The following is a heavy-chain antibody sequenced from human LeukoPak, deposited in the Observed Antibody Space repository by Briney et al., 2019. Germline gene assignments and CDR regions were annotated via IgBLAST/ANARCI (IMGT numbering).Heavy chain of an antibody. D-gene: IGHD6-6*01. J-gene: IGHJ1*01. CDR1: IYSISSGYY. CDR2: IYYSGST. CDR3: ASVSIAGSDASAEYFQH. Sequence: KASETLSLTFTVTIYSISSGYYWGWIRQPPGMGLEWIGYIYYSGSTNYNPSLKSRVTISVDTFKNQFSLKLSSVTAADTAVYYCASVSIAGSDASAEYFQHWGQGTLVTVSS. V-gene: IGHV4-61*01.